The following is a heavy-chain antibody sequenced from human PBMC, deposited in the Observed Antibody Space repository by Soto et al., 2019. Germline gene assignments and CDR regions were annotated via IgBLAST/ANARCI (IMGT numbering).Heavy chain of an antibody. J-gene: IGHJ4*02. CDR3: RSGKDYAEGGY. V-gene: IGHV3-48*02. Sequence: GGSLRLSCAASGFPFSTSNMNWVRQSPGKGLEWVAYISGSDNTIYYADSVKGRFTISRDNARSSLSLQMNSLRDADPVVYYCRSGKDYAEGGYRGQGTLVTVYS. CDR2: ISGSDNTI. CDR1: GFPFSTSN. D-gene: IGHD4-17*01.